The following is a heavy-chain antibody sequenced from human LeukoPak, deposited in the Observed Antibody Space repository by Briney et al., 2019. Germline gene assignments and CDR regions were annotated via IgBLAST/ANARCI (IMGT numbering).Heavy chain of an antibody. Sequence: PGGSLRLSCVASGFTLRSYVMNWVRQTPGKGLEWVSSISGSGDSTFYADSVKGRFSISRDNSKNTLYLQMNSLRAEDTAVYYCAKDRCSNGIGCLYYYMDVWGKGTTVTISS. CDR1: GFTLRSYV. J-gene: IGHJ6*04. D-gene: IGHD2-8*01. CDR2: ISGSGDST. CDR3: AKDRCSNGIGCLYYYMDV. V-gene: IGHV3-23*01.